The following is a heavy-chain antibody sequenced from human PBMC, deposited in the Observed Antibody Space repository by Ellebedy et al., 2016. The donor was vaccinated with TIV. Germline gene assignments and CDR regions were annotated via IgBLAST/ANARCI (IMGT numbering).Heavy chain of an antibody. Sequence: GESLKISCTVSGFTLSTNAMHWVRQAPGKGLEWVSLISYDGSSEYYVDSVKGRFSVSRDTSKNTLYLQMNRLRAEDTAVYYCARDSGYSTGWYPGYWGQGTLVTVSS. V-gene: IGHV3-30-3*01. CDR1: GFTLSTNA. J-gene: IGHJ4*02. CDR2: ISYDGSSE. D-gene: IGHD6-19*01. CDR3: ARDSGYSTGWYPGY.